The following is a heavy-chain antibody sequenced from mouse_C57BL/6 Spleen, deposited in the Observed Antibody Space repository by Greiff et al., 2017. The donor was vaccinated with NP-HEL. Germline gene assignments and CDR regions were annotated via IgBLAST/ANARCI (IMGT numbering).Heavy chain of an antibody. CDR2: IYPRSGNT. CDR1: GYTFTSYG. CDR3: AGDYDMEYYFDY. J-gene: IGHJ2*01. V-gene: IGHV1-81*01. Sequence: VKLVESGAELARPGASVKLSCKASGYTFTSYGISWVKQRTGQGLEWIGEIYPRSGNTYYNEKFKGKATLTADKSSSTAYMELRSLTSEDSAVYFCAGDYDMEYYFDYWGQGTTLTVSS. D-gene: IGHD2-4*01.